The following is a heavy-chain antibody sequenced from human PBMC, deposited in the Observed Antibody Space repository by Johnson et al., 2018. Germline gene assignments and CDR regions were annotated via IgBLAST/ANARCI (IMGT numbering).Heavy chain of an antibody. V-gene: IGHV3-13*01. Sequence: VQLVESGGGLVQPGGSLRLSCAASGFTFSSYDMHWVRQATGKGLEWVSAIGTAGDTYYPGSLKGRFTISRENAKNSFYLQMNSLRAGDTAVYYCARDAPYYYGMDVWGQGTTVTGSS. CDR1: GFTFSSYD. CDR2: IGTAGDT. CDR3: ARDAPYYYGMDV. J-gene: IGHJ6*02.